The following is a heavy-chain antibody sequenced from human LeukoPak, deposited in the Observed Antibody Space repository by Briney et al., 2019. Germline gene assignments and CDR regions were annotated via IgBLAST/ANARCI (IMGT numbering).Heavy chain of an antibody. J-gene: IGHJ4*02. CDR1: GSTFSSYE. V-gene: IGHV3-48*03. CDR2: ISNTERTI. CDR3: ARARQQMATSYFDY. D-gene: IGHD5-12*01. Sequence: GGSLRLSCAASGSTFSSYEMNWVRQAPGKGLEWVSYISNTERTIYYADSVRGRFTISRDNAKNSLYLQMSSLRAEDTAVYYCARARQQMATSYFDYWGQGTLVTVSS.